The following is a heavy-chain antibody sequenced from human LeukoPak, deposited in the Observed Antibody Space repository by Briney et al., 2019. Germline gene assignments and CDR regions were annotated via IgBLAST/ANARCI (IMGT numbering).Heavy chain of an antibody. CDR3: ARDEWELLLYYYYMDV. Sequence: PGGSLRLSCAASGFTFSSYSMNWVRQAPGKGLEWVSYISSSSTIYYADSVKGRFTISRDNAKNSLYLQMNSLRAEDTAVYYCARDEWELLLYYYYMDVWGKGTTVTVSS. CDR2: ISSSSTI. V-gene: IGHV3-48*01. D-gene: IGHD1-26*01. J-gene: IGHJ6*03. CDR1: GFTFSSYS.